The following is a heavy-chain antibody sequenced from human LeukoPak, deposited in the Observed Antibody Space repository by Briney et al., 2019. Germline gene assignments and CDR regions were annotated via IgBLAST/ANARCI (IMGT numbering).Heavy chain of an antibody. CDR1: GGSISSYY. J-gene: IGHJ6*03. CDR3: ARHADDCSSTSCHYYYYYYYYMDV. V-gene: IGHV4-4*09. D-gene: IGHD2-2*01. Sequence: SETLSLTCTVSGGSISSYYWSWIRQPPGKGLEGIGYIYTSGSTNYNPSLKSRVTISVDTSKNQFSLKLSSVTAADTAVYYCARHADDCSSTSCHYYYYYYYYMDVWGKGTTVTVSS. CDR2: IYTSGST.